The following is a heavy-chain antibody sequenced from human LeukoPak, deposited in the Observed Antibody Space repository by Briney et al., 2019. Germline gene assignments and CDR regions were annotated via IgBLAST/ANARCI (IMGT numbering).Heavy chain of an antibody. Sequence: AGGSLRLSCAASGFTFSSYEMNWVREAPGKGLEGVSYISSSGSTIYYADSVKGRFTISRDNAKNSLYLQMDNLRAEDTAVYYCARVYSSGWEFDYWGQGTLVTVSS. CDR1: GFTFSSYE. CDR2: ISSSGSTI. CDR3: ARVYSSGWEFDY. J-gene: IGHJ4*02. D-gene: IGHD6-19*01. V-gene: IGHV3-48*03.